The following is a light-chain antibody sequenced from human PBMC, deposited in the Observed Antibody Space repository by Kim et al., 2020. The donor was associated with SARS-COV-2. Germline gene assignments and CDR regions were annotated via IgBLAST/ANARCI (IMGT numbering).Light chain of an antibody. J-gene: IGLJ2*01. CDR1: SLRSFY. V-gene: IGLV3-19*01. CDR3: NSRDNSGNHLTV. Sequence: SSELTQDPAVSVALGQTVRITCQGDSLRSFYASWYQQKPGQAPVLVIYGKDNRPSGIPDRFSGSSSGNTASLTITGAQAEDEADYYCNSRDNSGNHLTVFGGGTHLTVL. CDR2: GKD.